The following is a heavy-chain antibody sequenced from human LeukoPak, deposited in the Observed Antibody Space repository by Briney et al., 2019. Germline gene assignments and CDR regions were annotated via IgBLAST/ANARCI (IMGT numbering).Heavy chain of an antibody. V-gene: IGHV1-8*01. CDR3: ARNPPRTGDFNS. Sequence: ASVKVSCKTSGYTFTNYDINWVRQASGQGLEWLGWMSPNNGDTGYAQKFQGRVTMTRDTSTNTAYMELSGLTSEDTAVYYCARNPPRTGDFNSWGQGALVTVSS. CDR1: GYTFTNYD. J-gene: IGHJ4*02. D-gene: IGHD7-27*01. CDR2: MSPNNGDT.